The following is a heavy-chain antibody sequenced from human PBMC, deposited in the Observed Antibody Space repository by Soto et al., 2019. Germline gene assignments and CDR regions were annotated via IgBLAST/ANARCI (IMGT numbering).Heavy chain of an antibody. CDR3: ARDKGGTRGYSGYDAFDH. Sequence: QVQLVQSGAEVKKPGAAVKVSCRTSGGTFDRHAISWVRQAPGQGLEWMGGIIPMLNKVNYEEKLKGRVTITADESTTTVHMELSSLTSGDTAVYYCARDKGGTRGYSGYDAFDHWGQGTLVTVSS. CDR1: GGTFDRHA. V-gene: IGHV1-69*01. J-gene: IGHJ4*02. CDR2: IIPMLNKV. D-gene: IGHD5-12*01.